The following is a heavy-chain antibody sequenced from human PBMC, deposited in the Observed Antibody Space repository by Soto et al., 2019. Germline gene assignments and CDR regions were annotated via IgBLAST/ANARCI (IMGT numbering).Heavy chain of an antibody. V-gene: IGHV1-8*02. CDR1: GGTFSSYA. J-gene: IGHJ5*02. D-gene: IGHD6-6*01. CDR3: AREVVETSSLWLDP. Sequence: ASVKVSCKASGGTFSSYAINWVRQAPGQGLEWIGWMNTNTNTTDSAEVFEGRVSLTWDTSISTAYMQLNSLKIDDTAVYYCAREVVETSSLWLDPWGQGTLVTVSS. CDR2: MNTNTNTT.